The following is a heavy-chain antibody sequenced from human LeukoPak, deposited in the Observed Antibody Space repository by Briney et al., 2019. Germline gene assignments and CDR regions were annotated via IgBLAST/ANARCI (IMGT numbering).Heavy chain of an antibody. Sequence: PSETLSLTCAVYGGSFSGYYWSWIRQPPGKGLEWIGEINHSGSTNYNPSLKSRVTISVDTSKSQFSLKLSSVTAADTAVYYCAREGGYCSSTSCYLIGGRYNWFDPWGQGTLVTVSS. D-gene: IGHD2-2*01. CDR1: GGSFSGYY. J-gene: IGHJ5*02. V-gene: IGHV4-34*01. CDR2: INHSGST. CDR3: AREGGYCSSTSCYLIGGRYNWFDP.